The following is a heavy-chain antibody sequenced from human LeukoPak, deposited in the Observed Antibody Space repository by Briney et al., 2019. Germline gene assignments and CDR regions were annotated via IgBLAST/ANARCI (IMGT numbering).Heavy chain of an antibody. D-gene: IGHD2/OR15-2a*01. CDR1: GFTFSYYW. CDR3: ARAPYTTGRGYYFDS. V-gene: IGHV3-74*01. J-gene: IGHJ4*02. CDR2: INHDGTGP. Sequence: RGSLRLSCAASGFTFSYYWVHWVRQAPGKGLVWVSRINHDGTGPTYADSVNGRFTISRDNAKNTLYLQMNSLRAEDTAVYYCARAPYTTGRGYYFDSWGQGTLVTVSS.